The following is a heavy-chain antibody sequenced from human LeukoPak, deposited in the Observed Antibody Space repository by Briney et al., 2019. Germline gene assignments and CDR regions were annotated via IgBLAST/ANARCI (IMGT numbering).Heavy chain of an antibody. CDR3: ARVFRKRGSHPLYYFDY. CDR1: GYTFTGYY. CDR2: INPNSGGT. V-gene: IGHV1-2*02. Sequence: APVKVSCKASGYTFTGYYMHWVRQAPGQGLEWMGWINPNSGGTNYAQKFQGRVTMTRDTSISTAYMELSRLRSDDTAVYYCARVFRKRGSHPLYYFDYWGQGTLVTVSS. D-gene: IGHD1-26*01. J-gene: IGHJ4*02.